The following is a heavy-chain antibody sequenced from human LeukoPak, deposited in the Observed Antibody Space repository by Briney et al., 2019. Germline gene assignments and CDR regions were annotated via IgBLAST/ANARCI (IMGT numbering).Heavy chain of an antibody. Sequence: PGGSLRLSWSPSGFTFGDFAMTWVRQAPGDGLEWVGIGRAKAYGATKEYAASVTGRFTISRDDSKSVAYLQMDNLKTEDTGIYYCTRGSGRFEYWGQGTRATVSS. CDR2: GRAKAYGATK. CDR1: GFTFGDFA. J-gene: IGHJ4*02. CDR3: TRGSGRFEY. D-gene: IGHD2-15*01. V-gene: IGHV3-49*04.